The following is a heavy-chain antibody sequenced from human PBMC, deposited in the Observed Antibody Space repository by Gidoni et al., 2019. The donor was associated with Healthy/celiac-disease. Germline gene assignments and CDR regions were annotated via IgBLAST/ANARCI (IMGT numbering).Heavy chain of an antibody. Sequence: QVQLQQWGAGLLKPSETLSLTCAVYGGSFSGYYWSWIRQPPGKGLEWIGEINHSGSTNYNPSLKSRVTISVDTSKNQFSLKLSSVTAADTAVYYCARATLQSGADYWGQGTLVTVSS. D-gene: IGHD1-1*01. J-gene: IGHJ4*02. CDR3: ARATLQSGADY. V-gene: IGHV4-34*01. CDR1: GGSFSGYY. CDR2: INHSGST.